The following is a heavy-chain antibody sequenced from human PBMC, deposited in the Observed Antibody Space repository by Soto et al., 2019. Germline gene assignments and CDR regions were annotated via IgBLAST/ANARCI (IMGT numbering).Heavy chain of an antibody. Sequence: QITLKESGPTLVKPTQTLTLTCTFSGFSLSTSGVGVGWIRQPPGKALEWLALIYWDDDKRYSPSLKSRLTITQHTSKKQVVLTMTNMDPVDTATYYWCYGSGSYYDYYYYGMDVWGQGTTVTVSS. J-gene: IGHJ6*02. D-gene: IGHD3-10*01. CDR2: IYWDDDK. V-gene: IGHV2-5*02. CDR3: CYGSGSYYDYYYYGMDV. CDR1: GFSLSTSGVG.